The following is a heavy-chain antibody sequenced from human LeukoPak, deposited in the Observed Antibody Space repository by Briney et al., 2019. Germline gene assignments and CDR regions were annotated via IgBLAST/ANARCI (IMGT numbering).Heavy chain of an antibody. Sequence: MASETLSLTRTVSGGSISGYYWSWIRQPPGKGLEWIGYIYYSGSTNYNPSLKSRVTISVDTSKNQFSLKLSSVTAADTAVYYCARDLSGDWFDPWGQGTLVTVSS. V-gene: IGHV4-59*01. CDR3: ARDLSGDWFDP. CDR2: IYYSGST. J-gene: IGHJ5*02. D-gene: IGHD3-10*01. CDR1: GGSISGYY.